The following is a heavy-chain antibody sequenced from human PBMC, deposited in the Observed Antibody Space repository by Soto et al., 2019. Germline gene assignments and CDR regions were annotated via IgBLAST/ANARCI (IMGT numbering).Heavy chain of an antibody. J-gene: IGHJ4*02. CDR2: IIPNSGGT. CDR1: GYTFTGYY. CDR3: ARDRHGQFDY. Sequence: SGKVSFKASGYTFTGYYMHWVRQAPGQGLEWMGWIIPNSGGTNYVQKFQGRVTMTRDTSISTAYMELSRLRSDDTAVYYCARDRHGQFDYWGQGTLVTVSS. V-gene: IGHV1-2*02.